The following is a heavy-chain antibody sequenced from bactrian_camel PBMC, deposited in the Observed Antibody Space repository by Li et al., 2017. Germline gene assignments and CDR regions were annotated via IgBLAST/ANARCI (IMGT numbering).Heavy chain of an antibody. CDR3: AADRGYGLDCDDASGY. V-gene: IGHV3S53*01. D-gene: IGHD3*01. J-gene: IGHJ6*01. Sequence: VQLVESGGGSVQAGGSLTLSCVASEYTRDYCMGWSRQAPGKEREGVAAISSDGIATYSDSVKGRFTISRDNAKKAVYLEMNSLKPEDTGVYYRAADRGYGLDCDDASGYWGQGTQVTVS. CDR1: EYTRDYC. CDR2: ISSDGIA.